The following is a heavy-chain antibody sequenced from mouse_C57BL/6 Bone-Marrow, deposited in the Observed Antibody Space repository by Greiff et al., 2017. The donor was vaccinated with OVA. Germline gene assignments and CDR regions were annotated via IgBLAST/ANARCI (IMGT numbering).Heavy chain of an antibody. D-gene: IGHD2-4*01. CDR2: IDPSDSYT. CDR1: GHTFTSYW. J-gene: IGHJ3*01. CDR3: AKIYYDYPVAY. Sequence: QVQLQQPGAELVKPGASVKLSCKASGHTFTSYWMQWVKQRPGQGLEWIGEIDPSDSYTNYNQKFKGKATLTVDTSSSTAYMQLSSLTSEDSAVYYCAKIYYDYPVAYWGQGTLVTVSA. V-gene: IGHV1-50*01.